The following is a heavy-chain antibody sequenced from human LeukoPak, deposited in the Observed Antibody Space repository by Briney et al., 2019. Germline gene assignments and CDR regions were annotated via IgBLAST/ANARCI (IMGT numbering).Heavy chain of an antibody. CDR3: ARVGGGTDYYYYYMDV. J-gene: IGHJ6*03. CDR1: GYSISSGYY. D-gene: IGHD1-26*01. Sequence: SETLSLTCTVSGYSISSGYYWGWIRQPPGKGLEWIGSLYHSGSTYYNPSLKSRVTISIDTSKNQFSLKLSSVTAADTAVYYCARVGGGTDYYYYYMDVWGKGTTVTISS. CDR2: LYHSGST. V-gene: IGHV4-38-2*02.